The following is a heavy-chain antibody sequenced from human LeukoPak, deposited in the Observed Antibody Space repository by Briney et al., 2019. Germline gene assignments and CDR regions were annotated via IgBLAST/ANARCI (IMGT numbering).Heavy chain of an antibody. CDR2: ISGSGGST. CDR1: GFTFSDYY. V-gene: IGHV3-23*01. J-gene: IGHJ4*02. Sequence: AGGSLRLSCAASGFTFSDYYMSWIRQAPGKGLEWVSAISGSGGSTYYADSVKGRFTISRDNSKNTLYLQMNSLRAEDTAVYYCAKDQVVPAADYWGQGTLVTVSS. CDR3: AKDQVVPAADY. D-gene: IGHD2-2*01.